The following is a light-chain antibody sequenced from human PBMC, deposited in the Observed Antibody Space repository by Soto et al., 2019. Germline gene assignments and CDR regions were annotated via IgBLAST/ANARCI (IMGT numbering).Light chain of an antibody. CDR2: DVN. V-gene: IGLV2-14*03. Sequence: QSALTQPASVSGSPGQSITISCTGTSSDIGAYNYVSWYRQHPGKAPQLLIYDVNNRPSGVSHRFSGSKSGNTASLTISGLQSADEADYLCPSYPGSNTLEVFGPGTKLTVL. CDR1: SSDIGAYNY. J-gene: IGLJ1*01. CDR3: PSYPGSNTLEV.